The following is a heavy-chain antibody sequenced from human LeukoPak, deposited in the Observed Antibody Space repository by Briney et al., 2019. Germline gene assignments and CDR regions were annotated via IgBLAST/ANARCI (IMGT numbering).Heavy chain of an antibody. CDR3: ARSDGSNYFDY. Sequence: GESLKISCQVSGDDFSRSWIGWVRQVPGKGLDWMGIIYPGDSDTRYSPSFQGQVTISADKSITTAYLQWSSLKASDTAMYYCARSDGSNYFDYWGQGTLVTVSS. CDR2: IYPGDSDT. CDR1: GDDFSRSW. V-gene: IGHV5-51*01. D-gene: IGHD5-24*01. J-gene: IGHJ4*02.